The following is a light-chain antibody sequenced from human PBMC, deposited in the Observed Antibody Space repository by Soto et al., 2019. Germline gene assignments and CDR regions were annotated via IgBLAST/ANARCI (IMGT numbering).Light chain of an antibody. CDR3: QQSNNYPWT. CDR2: EAA. J-gene: IGKJ1*01. Sequence: DIQMTQSPSTLSASVGDRVTITCRASQNIINYLAWYQQKPGKAPKLLIYEAANLESGVPSRFSGSGTGTEFTLTISSLQPDDFATYYCQQSNNYPWTFGQGTRVEI. CDR1: QNIINY. V-gene: IGKV1-5*03.